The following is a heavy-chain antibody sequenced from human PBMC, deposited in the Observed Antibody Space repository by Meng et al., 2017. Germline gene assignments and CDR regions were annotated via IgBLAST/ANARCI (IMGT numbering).Heavy chain of an antibody. D-gene: IGHD3-10*01. J-gene: IGHJ3*02. CDR2: VSWNSGSI. CDR1: GFTFSSYW. V-gene: IGHV3-9*01. Sequence: SLKISCAASGFTFSSYWMGWVRQAPGKGLEWVSGVSWNSGSIGYADSVKGRFTISRDNAKNSLYLQMNSLRAEDTAFYYCANVIQCEAEGWFAGLSGAFDIWGQGTMVTVSS. CDR3: ANVIQCEAEGWFAGLSGAFDI.